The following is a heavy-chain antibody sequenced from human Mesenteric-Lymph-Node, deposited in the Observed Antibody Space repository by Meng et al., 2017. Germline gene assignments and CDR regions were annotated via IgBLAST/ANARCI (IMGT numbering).Heavy chain of an antibody. V-gene: IGHV4-31*03. J-gene: IGHJ6*02. Sequence: SETLSLTCTVSGGSISSGGYYWSWIRQHPGKGLEWIGYIYYSGSTYYNPSLKSRVTISVDTSKNQLSLKLSSVTAADTAAYYCARDILTGYQNYYGMDVWGQGTTVTVSS. CDR1: GGSISSGGYY. CDR3: ARDILTGYQNYYGMDV. CDR2: IYYSGST. D-gene: IGHD3-9*01.